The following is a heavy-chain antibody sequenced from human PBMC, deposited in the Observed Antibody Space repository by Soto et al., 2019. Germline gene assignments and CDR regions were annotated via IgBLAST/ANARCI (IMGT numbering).Heavy chain of an antibody. CDR2: IIPLFATT. CDR3: ARTRRETHLRDAFDI. J-gene: IGHJ3*02. CDR1: GGTFSNYG. Sequence: SVKVSCKASGGTFSNYGISWVRQAPGQGLEWMGGIIPLFATTDYAQKLQGRVTITADESTSTAYMDVRSLRSEDTAVYYCARTRRETHLRDAFDIWGQGTMGTVS. V-gene: IGHV1-69*13.